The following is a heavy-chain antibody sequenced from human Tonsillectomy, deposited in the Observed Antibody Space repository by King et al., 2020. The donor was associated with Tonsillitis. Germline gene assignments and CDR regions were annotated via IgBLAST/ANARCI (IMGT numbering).Heavy chain of an antibody. V-gene: IGHV3-9*01. J-gene: IGHJ6*02. D-gene: IGHD6-19*01. Sequence: VQLVESGGGLVQPGRSLRLSCAASGFTFDDYAMHWVRQAPGKGLEWGSGISWNSGRIGYADSVKGRFTISRDNAKNSLYLQMNSLRAEDTALYYCAKDSTHQSCGWYGDYYYGMDVWGQGTTVTVSS. CDR2: ISWNSGRI. CDR1: GFTFDDYA. CDR3: AKDSTHQSCGWYGDYYYGMDV.